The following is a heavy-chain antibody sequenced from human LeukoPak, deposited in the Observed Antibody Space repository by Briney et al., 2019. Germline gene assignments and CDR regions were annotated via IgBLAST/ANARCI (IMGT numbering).Heavy chain of an antibody. Sequence: SGGSLRLSCAASGFTVSSNYMSWVRQAPGKGLEWGSVIYSGGSTYYADSVKGRFTISRDNSKNTLYLQMNSLRAEDTAVYYCARESQGDCSGGSCYSYGMDVWGKGTTVTVSS. D-gene: IGHD2-15*01. V-gene: IGHV3-53*01. CDR3: ARESQGDCSGGSCYSYGMDV. J-gene: IGHJ6*04. CDR1: GFTVSSNY. CDR2: IYSGGST.